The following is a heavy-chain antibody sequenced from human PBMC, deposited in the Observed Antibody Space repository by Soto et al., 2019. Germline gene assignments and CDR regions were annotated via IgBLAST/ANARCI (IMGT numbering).Heavy chain of an antibody. CDR3: TKTSSSSGWFDP. D-gene: IGHD6-6*01. V-gene: IGHV3-15*01. CDR1: GFTFSNAW. J-gene: IGHJ5*02. CDR2: IKSKTDGGTT. Sequence: GGSLRLSCAASGFTFSNAWMSWVRQAPGKGLEWVGRIKSKTDGGTTDYAAPVKGRFTISRDDSKNTLYLQMNSLKTEDTAVYYCTKTSSSSGWFDPWGQGTLVTVSS.